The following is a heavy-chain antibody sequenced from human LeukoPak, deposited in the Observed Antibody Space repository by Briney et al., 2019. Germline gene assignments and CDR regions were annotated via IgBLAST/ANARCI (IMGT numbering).Heavy chain of an antibody. V-gene: IGHV4-38-2*02. Sequence: SETLSLTCTVSGYSISSGYYWGWIRQPPGKGLEWIGSIYHSGSTYYNPSLKSRVTISVDTSKNQFSLKLNSVTAADTAVYYCARSSMVRGVHFDYWGQGTLVTVSS. CDR1: GYSISSGYY. CDR3: ARSSMVRGVHFDY. CDR2: IYHSGST. D-gene: IGHD3-10*01. J-gene: IGHJ4*02.